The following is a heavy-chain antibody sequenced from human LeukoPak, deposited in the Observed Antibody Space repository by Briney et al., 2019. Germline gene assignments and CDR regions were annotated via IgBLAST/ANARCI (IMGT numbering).Heavy chain of an antibody. J-gene: IGHJ6*03. D-gene: IGHD3-3*01. CDR2: INPNSGGT. V-gene: IGHV1-2*02. CDR3: ARLSGYFPDYYYYYMDV. Sequence: ASVKVSCKASGYTFTGYYMHWVRQAPGQGLEWMGWINPNSGGTNYAQKFQGRVTMTRDTSISTAYMELSRLRSDDTAVYYCARLSGYFPDYYYYYMDVRGKGTTVTVSS. CDR1: GYTFTGYY.